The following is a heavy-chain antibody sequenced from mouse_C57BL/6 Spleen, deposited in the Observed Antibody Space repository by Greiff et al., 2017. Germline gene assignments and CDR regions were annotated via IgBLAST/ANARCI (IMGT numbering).Heavy chain of an antibody. V-gene: IGHV5-4*03. CDR1: GFTFSSYA. CDR3: ARGDWDY. D-gene: IGHD3-3*01. Sequence: EVMLVESGGGLVKPGGSLKLSCAASGFTFSSYAMSWVRQTPEKRLEWVATISDGGSYTYYPDNVKGRFTISRDNAKNNLYLQMSHLKSEDTAMFYWARGDWDYWGQGTTLTVSS. CDR2: ISDGGSYT. J-gene: IGHJ2*01.